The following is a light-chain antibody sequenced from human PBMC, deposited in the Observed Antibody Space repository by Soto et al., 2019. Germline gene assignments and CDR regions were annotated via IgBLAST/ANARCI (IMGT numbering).Light chain of an antibody. V-gene: IGLV2-14*01. J-gene: IGLJ1*01. Sequence: QSALTQAASVSGSPGQSITISCTGTSSDVGGYNYVSWYQQHPGKAPKLMIYEVSNRPSGVSIRFSGSKSGNTASLTISGLQAEDEADYYCSSYTSSTSLDVFGTGTKVTVL. CDR3: SSYTSSTSLDV. CDR2: EVS. CDR1: SSDVGGYNY.